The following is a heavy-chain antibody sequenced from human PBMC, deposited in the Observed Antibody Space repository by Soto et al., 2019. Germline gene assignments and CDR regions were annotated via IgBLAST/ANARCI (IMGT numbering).Heavy chain of an antibody. J-gene: IGHJ4*02. CDR3: AKVSSAWYAGFFDL. D-gene: IGHD2-8*01. CDR2: LSDSGGSI. V-gene: IGHV3-23*01. CDR1: GFTFSSYA. Sequence: GGSLRLSCAASGFTFSSYAMTWVRQAPGKGLEWVSGLSDSGGSIYYADSVKGRFTISRDNSMNTLYLQMNTLRAEDTAVYYCAKVSSAWYAGFFDLWGQGTLVTVSS.